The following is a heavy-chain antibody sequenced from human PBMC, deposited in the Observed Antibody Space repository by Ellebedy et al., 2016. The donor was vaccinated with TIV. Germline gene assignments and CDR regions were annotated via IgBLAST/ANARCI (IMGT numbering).Heavy chain of an antibody. CDR1: GGSMISDDHY. CDR3: ARGGGDRPHALDV. Sequence: MPSETLSLTCTVSGGSMISDDHYWSWVRQPPGKGLEWIGNIYYSGTTYYNPSLKPPLTVSIDKSKGQVSLKLASVTAADTAVYYCARGGGDRPHALDVWGQGTMVTVSS. J-gene: IGHJ3*01. D-gene: IGHD3-10*01. CDR2: IYYSGTT. V-gene: IGHV4-30-4*01.